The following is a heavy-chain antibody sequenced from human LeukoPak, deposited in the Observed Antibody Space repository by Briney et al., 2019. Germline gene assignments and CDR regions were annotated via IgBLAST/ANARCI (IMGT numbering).Heavy chain of an antibody. CDR2: ISGSGSST. CDR3: ARAPGTYYMDV. CDR1: GFTFSSHG. Sequence: GGSLRLSCSASGFTFSSHGLSWVRQAPGKGLEWVSAISGSGSSTYYADSVKGRFTISRDNSKNTLYLQMNSLRAEDTAVYYCARAPGTYYMDVWGKGTTVTISS. J-gene: IGHJ6*03. V-gene: IGHV3-23*01. D-gene: IGHD3-10*01.